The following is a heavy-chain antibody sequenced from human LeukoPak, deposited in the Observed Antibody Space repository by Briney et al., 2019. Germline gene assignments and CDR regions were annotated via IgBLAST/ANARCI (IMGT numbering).Heavy chain of an antibody. D-gene: IGHD3-22*01. V-gene: IGHV3-21*01. CDR2: ISSSSSYI. CDR1: GFTFSSYS. J-gene: IGHJ4*02. CDR3: AREGVDYDSSGNDY. Sequence: GGSLRLSCAASGFTFSSYSMNWVRQAPGKGLEWVSSISSSSSYIYYADSVKGRFTISRDNAKNSLYLQMNSLRAEDTAVYYCAREGVDYDSSGNDYWGQGTLVTVSS.